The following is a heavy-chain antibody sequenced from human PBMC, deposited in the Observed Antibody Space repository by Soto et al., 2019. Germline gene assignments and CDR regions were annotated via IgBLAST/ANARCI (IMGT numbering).Heavy chain of an antibody. CDR1: GFTFSSYS. CDR3: ARRVGYCTNGVCYGGYYFDY. V-gene: IGHV3-48*02. Sequence: EVQLVESGGGLVQPGGSLRLSCAASGFTFSSYSMNWVRQAPGKGLEWVSYISSSSSTLYYADSVKGRFTISRDNAKNSLYLQMNSLRDEDTAVYYCARRVGYCTNGVCYGGYYFDYWGQGTLVTVSS. D-gene: IGHD2-8*01. CDR2: ISSSSSTL. J-gene: IGHJ4*02.